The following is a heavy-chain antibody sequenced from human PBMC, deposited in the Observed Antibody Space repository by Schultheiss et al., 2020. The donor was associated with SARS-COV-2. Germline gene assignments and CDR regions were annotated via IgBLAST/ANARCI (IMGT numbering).Heavy chain of an antibody. CDR2: INHSGST. D-gene: IGHD6-6*01. V-gene: IGHV4-34*01. CDR1: GGSISSYY. J-gene: IGHJ4*02. Sequence: GSLRLSCTVSGGSISSYYWSWIRQPPGKGLEWIGEINHSGSTNYNPSLKSRVTMSVDTSKNQLSLKLSSVTAADTAVYYCARDFPEARGAFDSLGQGTLVTVSS. CDR3: ARDFPEARGAFDS.